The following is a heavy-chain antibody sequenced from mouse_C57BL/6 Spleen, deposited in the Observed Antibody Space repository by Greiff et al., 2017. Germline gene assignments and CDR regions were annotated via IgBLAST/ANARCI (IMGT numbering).Heavy chain of an antibody. Sequence: EVKVVESGGDLVKPGGSLKLSCAASGFTFSSYGMSWVRQTPDKRLEWVAIISSGGSYTYYPDSVKGRFTISRDNAKNTLYLQMSSLKSEDTAMYYCARIYDGYPYYFDYWGQGTTLTVSS. CDR1: GFTFSSYG. CDR2: ISSGGSYT. J-gene: IGHJ2*01. CDR3: ARIYDGYPYYFDY. V-gene: IGHV5-6*01. D-gene: IGHD2-3*01.